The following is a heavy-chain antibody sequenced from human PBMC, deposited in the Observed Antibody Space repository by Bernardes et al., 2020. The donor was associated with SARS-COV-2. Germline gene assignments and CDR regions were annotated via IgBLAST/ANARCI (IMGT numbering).Heavy chain of an antibody. CDR1: GESVTAYC. Sequence: VKVSCKASGESVTAYCLHWVRQAPGQGLEGLGWLNPNSGNTNSAQKLQGRVTMTRDTSISTAYIELTGLTPDDPAFYYCARDGFVSRNYDVYVVWGQGTFVTVSS. CDR2: LNPNSGNT. CDR3: ARDGFVSRNYDVYVV. V-gene: IGHV1-2*02. J-gene: IGHJ3*01. D-gene: IGHD3-10*01.